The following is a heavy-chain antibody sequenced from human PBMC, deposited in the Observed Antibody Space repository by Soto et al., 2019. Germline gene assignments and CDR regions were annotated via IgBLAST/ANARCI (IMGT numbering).Heavy chain of an antibody. V-gene: IGHV4-59*08. CDR2: IYYSGST. CDR1: GGSISSYY. Sequence: QVQLQESGPGLVKPSETLSLTCTVSGGSISSYYWSWIRQPPGKGLEWIGYIYYSGSTNYTPSLKSRVTISVDPSKNQFSLTLGSVAAAATAVYYCASHHDPWGQGTLVTVSS. CDR3: ASHHDP. J-gene: IGHJ5*02.